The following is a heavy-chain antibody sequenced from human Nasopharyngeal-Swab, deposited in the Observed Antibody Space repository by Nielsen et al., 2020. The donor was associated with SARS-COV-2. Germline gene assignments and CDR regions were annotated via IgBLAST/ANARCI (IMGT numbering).Heavy chain of an antibody. V-gene: IGHV3-7*01. CDR3: ARDPGFGYYYNSSGYHDY. CDR1: GFTFSSYW. D-gene: IGHD3-22*01. Sequence: GGSLRLSCAASGFTFSSYWMSWVRQAPGKGMEWVANVKQDGSEKYYVDSVKGRLTISRDNAKNSLYLQMNSLRAEDTSVYYCARDPGFGYYYNSSGYHDYWGHGTLVTVPS. J-gene: IGHJ4*01. CDR2: VKQDGSEK.